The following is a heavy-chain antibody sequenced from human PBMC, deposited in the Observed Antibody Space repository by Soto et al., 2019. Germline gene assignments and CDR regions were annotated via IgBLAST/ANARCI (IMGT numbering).Heavy chain of an antibody. CDR2: IRSKDYGGTT. CDR1: GFTFGYFS. V-gene: IGHV3-49*02. J-gene: IGHJ4*02. Sequence: GGSLRLSCATSGFTFGYFSISWVRQAPGGGLEWVGFIRSKDYGGTTEYAASVKGRFAISRDDSTGIAYLQMNSLKIEDTAVYYCTREIPYFDSWGQGALVTVSS. CDR3: TREIPYFDS.